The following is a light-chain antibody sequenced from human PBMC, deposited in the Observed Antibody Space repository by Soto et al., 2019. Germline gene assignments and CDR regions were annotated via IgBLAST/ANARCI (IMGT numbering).Light chain of an antibody. CDR2: AAS. J-gene: IGKJ1*01. V-gene: IGKV1-27*01. Sequence: QMTQSPTSPSASVGGKVTNTCPASPGLSKYLAWYQQKPGKVPKLLIYAASTLQSGVPSRFSGSGSGTDFTLTISSLQPEDVATYYCQKYNSAPRTFGQGTKVEIK. CDR3: QKYNSAPRT. CDR1: PGLSKY.